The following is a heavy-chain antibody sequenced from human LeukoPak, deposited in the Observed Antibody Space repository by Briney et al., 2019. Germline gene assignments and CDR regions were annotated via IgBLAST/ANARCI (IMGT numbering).Heavy chain of an antibody. CDR1: DVSIFRSNW. CDR2: ISPSGNT. J-gene: IGHJ5*02. CDR3: ARDQLYCSSSSCRNLGWFDP. V-gene: IGHV4-4*02. Sequence: SETLSLTCAVSDVSIFRSNWWSWVRQPPGKGLEWIGQISPSGNTYYNSSLKSPVTISIDTSKNQFSLRLISVTAADTAVYYCARDQLYCSSSSCRNLGWFDPWGQGTLVTVSS. D-gene: IGHD2-2*01.